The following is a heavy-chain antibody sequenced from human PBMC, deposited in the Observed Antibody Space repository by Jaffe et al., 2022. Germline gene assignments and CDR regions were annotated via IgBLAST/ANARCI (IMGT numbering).Heavy chain of an antibody. Sequence: QITLKESGPTLVKPTQTLTLTCTFSGFSLSTSGVGVGWIRQPPGKALEWLALIYWNDDKRYSPSLKSRLTITKDTSKNQVVLTMTNMDPVDTATYYCAHLSAEYCSSTSCYGPYYFDYWGQGTLVTVSS. D-gene: IGHD2-2*01. CDR3: AHLSAEYCSSTSCYGPYYFDY. CDR1: GFSLSTSGVG. J-gene: IGHJ4*02. CDR2: IYWNDDK. V-gene: IGHV2-5*01.